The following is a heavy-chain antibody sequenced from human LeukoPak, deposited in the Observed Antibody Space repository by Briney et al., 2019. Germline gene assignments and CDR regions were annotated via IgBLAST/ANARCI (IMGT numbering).Heavy chain of an antibody. CDR1: GLTLSGYW. CDR3: ARGTAGYHSSYFDY. V-gene: IGHV3-74*01. Sequence: GGSLRLSCSASGLTLSGYWMHWVRQAPGKGLVWVSRINSDGSATAYADSVKGRFTISRDNAENTLYLQMNSLRAEDTAVYYCARGTAGYHSSYFDYWGQGTLVTVSS. D-gene: IGHD3-16*02. CDR2: INSDGSAT. J-gene: IGHJ4*02.